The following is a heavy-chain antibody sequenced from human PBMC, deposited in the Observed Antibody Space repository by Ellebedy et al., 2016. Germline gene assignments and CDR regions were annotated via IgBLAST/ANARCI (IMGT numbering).Heavy chain of an antibody. V-gene: IGHV4-59*01. Sequence: GSLRLXXSVSGDSISRYYWSWIRQPPGKRLEWIGYVYSRGSTKFNPSLKSRVSMSLDTSKNQFSLTLTSVTAADTAIYYCARSITIFGVVNWGQGTLVTVSS. CDR3: ARSITIFGVVN. CDR2: VYSRGST. D-gene: IGHD3-3*01. CDR1: GDSISRYY. J-gene: IGHJ4*02.